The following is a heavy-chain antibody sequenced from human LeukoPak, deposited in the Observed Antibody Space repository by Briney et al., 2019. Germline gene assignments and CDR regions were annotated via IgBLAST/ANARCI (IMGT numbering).Heavy chain of an antibody. CDR2: ISGSGGST. Sequence: GGSLRLSCAASGFTFSSYAMSWVCQAPGKGLEWVSAISGSGGSTYYADSVKGRFTISRDNSKNTLYLRMNSLRAEDTAVYYCAKDSTSTYSSSWYIPWFDPWGQGTLVTVSS. J-gene: IGHJ5*02. V-gene: IGHV3-23*01. CDR1: GFTFSSYA. D-gene: IGHD6-13*01. CDR3: AKDSTSTYSSSWYIPWFDP.